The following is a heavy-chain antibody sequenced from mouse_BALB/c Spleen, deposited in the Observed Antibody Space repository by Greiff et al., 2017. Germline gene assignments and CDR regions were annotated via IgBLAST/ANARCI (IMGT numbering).Heavy chain of an antibody. Sequence: VQLQESGAELARPGASVKMSCKASGYTFTSYTMHWVKQRPGQGLEWIGYINPSSGYTNYNQKFKDKATLTADKSSSTAYMQLSSLTSEDSAVYYCARGRRGYYGSSYGAMDYWGQGTSVTVSA. D-gene: IGHD1-1*01. CDR2: INPSSGYT. CDR3: ARGRRGYYGSSYGAMDY. J-gene: IGHJ4*01. CDR1: GYTFTSYT. V-gene: IGHV1-4*01.